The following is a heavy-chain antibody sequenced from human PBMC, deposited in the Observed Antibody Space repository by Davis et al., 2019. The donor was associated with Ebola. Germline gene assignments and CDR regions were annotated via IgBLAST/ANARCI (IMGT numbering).Heavy chain of an antibody. CDR1: GFTFDDYA. CDR3: AKGGILEWLSNYGMDV. J-gene: IGHJ6*02. V-gene: IGHV3-9*01. CDR2: ISWNSGSI. D-gene: IGHD3-3*01. Sequence: SCAASGFTFDDYAMHWVRQAPGKGLEWVSGISWNSGSIGYADSVKGRFTISRDNAKNSLYLQMNSLRAEDTALYYCAKGGILEWLSNYGMDVWGQGTTVTVSS.